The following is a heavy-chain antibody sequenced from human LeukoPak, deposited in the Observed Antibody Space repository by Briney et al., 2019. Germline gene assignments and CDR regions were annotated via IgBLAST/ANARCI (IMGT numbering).Heavy chain of an antibody. CDR2: IRCSGRNT. CDR1: GFFVSDYG. Sequence: GGSLTLSCEASGFFVSDYGMNWVSQAQGKGLEFVSYIRCSGRNTFYADSVKGRFMICRDPAKNSLFLQMSSLGAEDTAMYYCASGYDFSDGSKRGFANWGQGTLVTVSS. D-gene: IGHD3-3*01. J-gene: IGHJ4*02. CDR3: ASGYDFSDGSKRGFAN. V-gene: IGHV3-48*01.